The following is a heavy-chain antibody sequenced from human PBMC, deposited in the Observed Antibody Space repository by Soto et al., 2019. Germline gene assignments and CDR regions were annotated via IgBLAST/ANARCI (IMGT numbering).Heavy chain of an antibody. Sequence: ASVKVSRKASGYSFTTYGMTWVRQAPGQGLEWMGWISTDKGNTKCAQNFQSRATLTTDTSTSTAYMELRSLRSDDTAVYYCARVGTQSSNIWFDPWGHGTLVTVSS. CDR2: ISTDKGNT. CDR3: ARVGTQSSNIWFDP. J-gene: IGHJ5*02. D-gene: IGHD7-27*01. CDR1: GYSFTTYG. V-gene: IGHV1-18*01.